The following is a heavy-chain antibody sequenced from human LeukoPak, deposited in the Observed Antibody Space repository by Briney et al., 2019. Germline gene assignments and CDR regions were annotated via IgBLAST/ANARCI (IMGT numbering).Heavy chain of an antibody. D-gene: IGHD4-11*01. Sequence: GASVKVSCKASGYTFTGYYMHWVRQAPGQGLEWMGWINPNSGGTNYAQKFQGRVTMTRDTSISTAYMELSRLRSDDTAVYYCARNSNYYYYYMDVWGKGTTVTVSS. J-gene: IGHJ6*03. V-gene: IGHV1-2*02. CDR1: GYTFTGYY. CDR2: INPNSGGT. CDR3: ARNSNYYYYYMDV.